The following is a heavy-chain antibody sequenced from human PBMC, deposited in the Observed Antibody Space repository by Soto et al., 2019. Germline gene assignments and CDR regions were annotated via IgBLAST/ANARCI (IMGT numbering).Heavy chain of an antibody. V-gene: IGHV3-21*01. D-gene: IGHD3-9*01. CDR1: GFTFSSYS. Sequence: EVQLVESGGGLVKPGGSLRLSCAASGFTFSSYSMNWVRQAPGKGLEWVSSISSSSSYIYYADSVKGRFTISRDNAKNSLYLRMNSLRAEDTAVYYCAREVDTDYYYYYGMDVWGQGTTVTVSS. J-gene: IGHJ6*02. CDR2: ISSSSSYI. CDR3: AREVDTDYYYYYGMDV.